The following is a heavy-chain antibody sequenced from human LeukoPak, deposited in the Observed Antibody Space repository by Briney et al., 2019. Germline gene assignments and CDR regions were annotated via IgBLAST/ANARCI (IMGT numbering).Heavy chain of an antibody. CDR1: GFTFSDTW. D-gene: IGHD3-22*01. V-gene: IGHV3-21*01. Sequence: GGSLRLSCAASGFTFSDTWMHWVRQAPGKGLEWVSSISSSRSYVYYADSVKGRFTISRDNAKNSLYLQMNSLRAEDTAVYYCARVLYYYDRSFDYWGQGTLVTVSS. CDR2: ISSSRSYV. CDR3: ARVLYYYDRSFDY. J-gene: IGHJ4*02.